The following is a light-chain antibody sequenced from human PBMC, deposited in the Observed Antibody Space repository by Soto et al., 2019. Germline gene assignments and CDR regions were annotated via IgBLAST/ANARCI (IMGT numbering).Light chain of an antibody. J-gene: IGKJ4*01. CDR1: QGISTY. CDR3: QQLNGYQLT. Sequence: DIQLTQSPSFLSASAGDRVTITCRASQGISTYLAWYQQKPGKAPKLLIYSASTLQSGVPSRFSGSGSGTDFTLTINSLQPADFATYYCQQLNGYQLTFGGGTKVEIK. V-gene: IGKV1-9*01. CDR2: SAS.